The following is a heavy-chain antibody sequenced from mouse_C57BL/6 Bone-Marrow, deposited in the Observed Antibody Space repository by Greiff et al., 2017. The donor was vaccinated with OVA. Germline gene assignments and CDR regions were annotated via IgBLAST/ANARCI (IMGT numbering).Heavy chain of an antibody. J-gene: IGHJ3*01. CDR1: GFNIKDYY. V-gene: IGHV14-2*01. CDR3: ASVYYGSSYDAY. Sequence: EVMLVESGAELVKPGASVKLSCTASGFNIKDYYMPWVKQRTEQGLEWIGRIDPEDGETKYAPKFQGKATITADTSSNTAYLQLSSLTSEDTAVYYCASVYYGSSYDAYWGQGTLVTVSA. D-gene: IGHD1-1*01. CDR2: IDPEDGET.